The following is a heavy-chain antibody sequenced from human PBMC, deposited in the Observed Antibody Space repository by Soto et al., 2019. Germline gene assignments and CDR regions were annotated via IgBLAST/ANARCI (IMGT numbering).Heavy chain of an antibody. J-gene: IGHJ5*01. D-gene: IGHD2-21*01. V-gene: IGHV4-39*01. CDR2: VYENGGA. CDR3: GRVVEGATRHTAPDS. CDR1: GVSVHNSHSF. Sequence: QVHLQESGPGLVKPSETLSLTCTVSGVSVHNSHSFWAWIRQPPGRGLQFIASVYENGGAHYNSSLKTRVTISVNTANNQFTLRLRSLTAADTAFYYCGRVVEGATRHTAPDSWGQGILVTVSS.